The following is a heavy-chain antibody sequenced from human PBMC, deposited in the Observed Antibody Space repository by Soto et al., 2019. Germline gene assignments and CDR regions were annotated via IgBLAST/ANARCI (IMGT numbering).Heavy chain of an antibody. CDR3: GAYCSRTYCYDWYDP. CDR2: PYDTGTT. CDR1: GGTISSSRYY. Sequence: SERLSLTCSVSGGTISSSRYYFGWIRKPPGKGLEWIGGPYDTGTTYYNSSLKSRVTIAADKSPYPFSLRWSLFTADDTVVSHCGAYCSRTYCYDWYDPCSHGTLDT. J-gene: IGHJ5*02. D-gene: IGHD2-2*01. V-gene: IGHV4-39*01.